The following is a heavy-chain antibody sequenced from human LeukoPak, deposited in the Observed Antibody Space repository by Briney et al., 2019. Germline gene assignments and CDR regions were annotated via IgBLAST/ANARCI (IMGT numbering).Heavy chain of an antibody. CDR2: LIPIFGTA. D-gene: IGHD3-22*01. CDR1: GGTFSSYG. V-gene: IGHV1-69*13. J-gene: IGHJ4*02. CDR3: ARVLGSASSSSGYLSYFDY. Sequence: ASVKVSCKASGGTFSSYGISWVRQAPGQGLEWMGGLIPIFGTANYAQKFQGRVTITADESTSTAYMELSSLRSEDTAVYYCARVLGSASSSSGYLSYFDYWGQGTLVTVSS.